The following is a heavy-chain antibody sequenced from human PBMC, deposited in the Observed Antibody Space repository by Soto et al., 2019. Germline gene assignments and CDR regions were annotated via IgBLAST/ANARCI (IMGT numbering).Heavy chain of an antibody. CDR3: AKDSAPISGTWRDY. Sequence: QVQLVESGGGVVQPGRSLRLSCAASGFTFSNYGMHWVRQAPGKGLEWVAVISYDVSDKNYADSVKGRFTISRDNSKNRLYLQMNSRRAEDTAVYYCAKDSAPISGTWRDYWGQGTLVTVSS. CDR2: ISYDVSDK. CDR1: GFTFSNYG. V-gene: IGHV3-30*18. D-gene: IGHD3-3*02. J-gene: IGHJ4*02.